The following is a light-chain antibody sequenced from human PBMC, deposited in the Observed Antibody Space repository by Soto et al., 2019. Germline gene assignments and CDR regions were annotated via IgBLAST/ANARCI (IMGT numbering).Light chain of an antibody. CDR1: SSDVGGYNY. CDR3: SSYTSSSTYV. V-gene: IGLV2-14*01. J-gene: IGLJ1*01. Sequence: QSALTQPASVSGSPGQSITIACTGTSSDVGGYNYVSWYQQYPGKAPRLVISDVSNRPSGVSNRFSGFKSGNSASLTISGLQAEDEADYYCSSYTSSSTYVFGTGTKVTVL. CDR2: DVS.